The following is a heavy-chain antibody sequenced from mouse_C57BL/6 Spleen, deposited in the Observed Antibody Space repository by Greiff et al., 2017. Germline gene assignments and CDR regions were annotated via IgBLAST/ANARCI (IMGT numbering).Heavy chain of an antibody. D-gene: IGHD2-3*01. J-gene: IGHJ3*01. CDR1: GYTFTEYT. CDR3: ARHEEDGYYWFAY. Sequence: VQLQESGAELVKPGASVKLSCKASGYTFTEYTIHWVKQRSGQGLEWIGWFYPGSGSIKYNEKFKDKVTLTADKSSSTVYMERSRLTSEDSADYFFARHEEDGYYWFAYWGQGTLVTVSA. V-gene: IGHV1-62-2*01. CDR2: FYPGSGSI.